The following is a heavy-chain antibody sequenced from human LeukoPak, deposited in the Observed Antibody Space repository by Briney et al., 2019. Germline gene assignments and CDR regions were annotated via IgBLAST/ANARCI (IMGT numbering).Heavy chain of an antibody. J-gene: IGHJ4*02. V-gene: IGHV1-69*13. D-gene: IGHD6-13*01. CDR1: GGTFSSYA. CDR3: AKDGCIAAAQFDY. CDR2: IIPIFGTA. Sequence: GASVKVSCKASGGTFSSYAISWVRQAPGQGLEWMGGIIPIFGTANYAQKFQGRVTITADESTSTAYMELSSLRSEDTAVYYCAKDGCIAAAQFDYWGQGTLVTVSS.